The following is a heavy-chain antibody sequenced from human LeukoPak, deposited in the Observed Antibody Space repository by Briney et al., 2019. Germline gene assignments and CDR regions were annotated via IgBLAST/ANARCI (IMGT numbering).Heavy chain of an antibody. D-gene: IGHD4-23*01. J-gene: IGHJ2*01. CDR2: IDNSGST. Sequence: SETLSLTCTVSGGSISSYYCNWIRQPPGKGLEYIGYIDNSGSTNYNPSLKSRVTISVDTSKNQFSLKLSSVTAADTAVYYCARATSVTTVDWYFDLWGRGTLVTVSS. CDR3: ARATSVTTVDWYFDL. CDR1: GGSISSYY. V-gene: IGHV4-59*01.